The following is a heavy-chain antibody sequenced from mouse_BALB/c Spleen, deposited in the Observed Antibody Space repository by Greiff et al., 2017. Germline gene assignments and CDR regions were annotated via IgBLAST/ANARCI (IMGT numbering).Heavy chain of an antibody. D-gene: IGHD2-3*01. CDR1: GYTFTDYV. V-gene: IGHV1-77*01. CDR3: ARYDGYFHWYFDV. J-gene: IGHJ1*01. Sequence: VQLQQSGPELVKPGASVKMSCKASGYTFTDYVIGWVKQRTGQGLEWIGEIYPGSGSTYYNEKFKGKATLTADKSSSTAYMQLSSLTSEDSAVYFCARYDGYFHWYFDVWGAGTTVTVSS. CDR2: IYPGSGST.